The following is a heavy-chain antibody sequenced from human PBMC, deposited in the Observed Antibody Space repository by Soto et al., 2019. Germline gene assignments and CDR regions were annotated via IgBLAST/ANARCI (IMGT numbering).Heavy chain of an antibody. Sequence: QVQLVQSGAEVKKPGASVKVSCKASGYTFTNYYMHWVRQAPGQGLEWMGIINPSGGSTTYAQNFQGRVTMTRDTSTSTVYMELSSLRSEDTAVYYCARGLQGFFDYWGQGTLVTVSS. J-gene: IGHJ4*02. CDR1: GYTFTNYY. CDR3: ARGLQGFFDY. D-gene: IGHD5-18*01. CDR2: INPSGGST. V-gene: IGHV1-46*03.